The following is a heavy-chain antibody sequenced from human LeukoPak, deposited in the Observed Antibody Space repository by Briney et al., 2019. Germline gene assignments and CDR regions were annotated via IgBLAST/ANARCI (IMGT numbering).Heavy chain of an antibody. CDR2: IYYSGST. D-gene: IGHD2-15*01. J-gene: IGHJ6*02. V-gene: IGHV4-39*07. CDR1: GGSISSSSYY. CDR3: VRREGSQNGMDV. Sequence: KSSETLSLTCTVSGGSISSSSYYWGWIRQPPGKGLEWIGSIYYSGSTYFNPSLKSRVTISVDTSKNQFSLNLTSVTAADTAVYYCVRREGSQNGMDVWGQGTTVTVSS.